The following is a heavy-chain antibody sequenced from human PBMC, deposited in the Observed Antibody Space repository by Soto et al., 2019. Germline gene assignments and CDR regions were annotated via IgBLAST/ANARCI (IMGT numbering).Heavy chain of an antibody. Sequence: SETLSLTCTVSNGSISTNGHYWTWIRQRPGEGLEWIAYIYYTGDSYYNPSLKSRLTISIDTSKNQFSLTLRSVTAADTAVYYCAREQWGFDSWGQGTLVTVSS. CDR3: AREQWGFDS. CDR1: NGSISTNGHY. J-gene: IGHJ4*02. CDR2: IYYTGDS. D-gene: IGHD6-19*01. V-gene: IGHV4-31*03.